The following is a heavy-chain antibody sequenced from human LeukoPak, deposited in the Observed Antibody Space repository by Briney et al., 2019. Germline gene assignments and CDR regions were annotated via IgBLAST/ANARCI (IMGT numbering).Heavy chain of an antibody. V-gene: IGHV4-61*01. Sequence: SETLSLTCIVSGGSISSTTYYWGWIRQPPGKRLEWIGYIYYSGSTNYNPSLKSRVTISVDTSKNQFSLKLSSVTAADTAVYYCARESAAPARRSYYYYGMDVWGQGTTVTVSS. CDR2: IYYSGST. J-gene: IGHJ6*02. D-gene: IGHD2-2*01. CDR1: GGSISSTTYY. CDR3: ARESAAPARRSYYYYGMDV.